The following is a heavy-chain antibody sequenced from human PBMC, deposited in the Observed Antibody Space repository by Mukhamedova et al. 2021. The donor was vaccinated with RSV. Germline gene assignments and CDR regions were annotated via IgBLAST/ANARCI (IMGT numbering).Heavy chain of an antibody. CDR3: ATDRSSTSARVPFES. D-gene: IGHD2-2*01. J-gene: IGHJ4*02. V-gene: IGHV3-48*03. Sequence: YADSVKGRFTISRDNARNSLYLQMNSLRAEDTAVYYCATDRSSTSARVPFESWGQGTLVTVSS.